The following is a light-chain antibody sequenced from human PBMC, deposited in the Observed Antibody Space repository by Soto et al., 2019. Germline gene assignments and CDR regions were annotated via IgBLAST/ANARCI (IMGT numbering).Light chain of an antibody. V-gene: IGKV1-27*01. J-gene: IGKJ3*01. CDR1: QGISNY. Sequence: DIQMTQSPSSLSASVGDRVTITCRASQGISNYLAWYQRKPGKVPKLLMYAASTLLSGVPSRFSGTGSGTDFTLTISSLQPADVAVYYCQNYNSAPFTFGPGTKVDIK. CDR3: QNYNSAPFT. CDR2: AAS.